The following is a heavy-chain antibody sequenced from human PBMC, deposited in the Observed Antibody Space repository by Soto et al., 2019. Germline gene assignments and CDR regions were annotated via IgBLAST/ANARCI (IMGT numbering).Heavy chain of an antibody. CDR1: GYTFTDYW. CDR2: IYPDDSDV. CDR3: ARQSSDTYSDYFDP. J-gene: IGHJ5*02. D-gene: IGHD2-15*01. Sequence: EVQLVQSGAEVRKPGESLKISCLGSGYTFTDYWIAWVRQMPGKGLEWMGIIYPDDSDVRYSPSFQGQATMSVDKSSNTAYLQWTSLKASDTAMYYCARQSSDTYSDYFDPWGQGTLVTVSS. V-gene: IGHV5-51*01.